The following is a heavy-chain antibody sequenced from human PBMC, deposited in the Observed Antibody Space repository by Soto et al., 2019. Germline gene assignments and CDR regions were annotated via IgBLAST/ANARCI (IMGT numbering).Heavy chain of an antibody. CDR1: GFTFSTYS. V-gene: IGHV3-21*01. CDR2: ISSTSSYM. J-gene: IGHJ4*02. D-gene: IGHD3-10*01. Sequence: EVQLVESGGGLVKPGGSLRLSCAASGFTFSTYSMNWFRQVPGKGLEWVSLISSTSSYMFYAYSVKGRFTISRNNAKNTRYLQMNSLRAEDTAVYYCAGAETMVRGVPVQWGQGTLVTVSS. CDR3: AGAETMVRGVPVQ.